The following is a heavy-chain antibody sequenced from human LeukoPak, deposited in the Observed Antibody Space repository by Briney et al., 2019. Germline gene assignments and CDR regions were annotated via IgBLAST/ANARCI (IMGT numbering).Heavy chain of an antibody. V-gene: IGHV3-9*01. CDR1: GFTFDDYA. Sequence: PGRSLRLSCAASGFTFDDYAMHWVRQAPGKGLEWVSGISWNSGSIGYADSVKGRFTISRDNAKNSLYLPMNSLRAEDTALYYCAKDMGRSGWNPRWDYWGQGTLVTVSS. D-gene: IGHD6-19*01. CDR2: ISWNSGSI. J-gene: IGHJ4*02. CDR3: AKDMGRSGWNPRWDY.